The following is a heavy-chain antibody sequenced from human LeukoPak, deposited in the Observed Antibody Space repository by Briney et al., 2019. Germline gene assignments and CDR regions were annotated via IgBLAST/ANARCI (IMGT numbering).Heavy chain of an antibody. J-gene: IGHJ5*02. CDR3: AKAIDDWFDP. CDR2: ISWNSSSI. V-gene: IGHV3-9*01. Sequence: GGSLRLSCAASGLTFSSHWMHWVRQAPGKGLEWVSGISWNSSSIGYADSVKGRFTISRGNAKNSLYLQMNSLRAEDTALYYCAKAIDDWFDPWGQGTLVTVSS. CDR1: GLTFSSHW.